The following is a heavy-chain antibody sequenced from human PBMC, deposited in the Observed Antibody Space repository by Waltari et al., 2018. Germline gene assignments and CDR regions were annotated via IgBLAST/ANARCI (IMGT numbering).Heavy chain of an antibody. V-gene: IGHV3-53*01. CDR1: GFTVRDTY. D-gene: IGHD6-6*01. CDR3: ARVTVVARVSDVFDV. Sequence: EVQVVESGGDLIQPGGSLRLSCAASGFTVRDTYMTWVRQAPGKGLDWVATIFVTGNTHYADSVRGRFTISRDSSRNSVYLQMDNLRAEDTATYYCARVTVVARVSDVFDVWGQGTMITVSS. CDR2: IFVTGNT. J-gene: IGHJ3*01.